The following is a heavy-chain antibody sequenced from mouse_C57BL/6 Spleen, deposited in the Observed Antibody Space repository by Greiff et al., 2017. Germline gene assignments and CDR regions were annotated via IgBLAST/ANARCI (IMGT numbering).Heavy chain of an antibody. CDR2: IDPSDSYT. D-gene: IGHD2-3*01. J-gene: IGHJ2*01. V-gene: IGHV1-50*01. CDR3: ARSGLYDGLDY. Sequence: QVQLQQPGAELVKPGASVKLSCKASGYTFTSYWMQWVKQRPGQGLEWIGEIDPSDSYTNYNQKFKGKATLTVDTSSSTAYMQLSSLTSEDSAVYYCARSGLYDGLDYWGQGTTLTVSS. CDR1: GYTFTSYW.